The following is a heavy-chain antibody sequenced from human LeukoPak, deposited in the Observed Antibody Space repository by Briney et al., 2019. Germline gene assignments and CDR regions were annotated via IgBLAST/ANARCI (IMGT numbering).Heavy chain of an antibody. J-gene: IGHJ4*02. V-gene: IGHV1-2*02. CDR3: AREVPYDTSVYYQPFDY. Sequence: ASVKFSCKASGYTFTGYYMHWVRHAPGQGLESIGWINPNSGGTNYANKLQGRVNMTTDTSTSTAYMELRSLRSDDTAVYYCAREVPYDTSVYYQPFDYWGQGTLFTVSS. CDR1: GYTFTGYY. CDR2: INPNSGGT. D-gene: IGHD3-22*01.